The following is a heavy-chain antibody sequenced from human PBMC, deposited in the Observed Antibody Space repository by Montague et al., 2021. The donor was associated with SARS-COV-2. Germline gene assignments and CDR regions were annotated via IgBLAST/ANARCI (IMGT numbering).Heavy chain of an antibody. J-gene: IGHJ4*02. CDR2: TYYRSKWHN. D-gene: IGHD5-12*01. V-gene: IGHV6-1*01. CDR3: ARGWVAKSPHMDH. Sequence: CAISGDSVSSNSAAWNWIRQSPSRGLEWLGRTYYRSKWHNDYAVSVKSRITINPDTSKNQFSLQLKSVTPEDTAVYYCARGWVAKSPHMDHWGQGSLVIVSS. CDR1: GDSVSSNSAA.